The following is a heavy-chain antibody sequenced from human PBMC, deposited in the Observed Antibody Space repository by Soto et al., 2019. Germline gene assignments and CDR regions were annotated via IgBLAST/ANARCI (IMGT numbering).Heavy chain of an antibody. CDR3: ARDLGGYYVSSRYAN. CDR1: GGSISPYY. D-gene: IGHD3-22*01. Sequence: QVQLQESGPRLVKPSETLSLTCTVSGGSISPYYWSWIRQPPRRGLERIGYIYYSGSTNYHPSLNSRVTISVDTSKNHFELMLSSVTAGDTVVYYCARDLGGYYVSSRYANWGQVPLVGVSS. V-gene: IGHV4-59*01. J-gene: IGHJ4*02. CDR2: IYYSGST.